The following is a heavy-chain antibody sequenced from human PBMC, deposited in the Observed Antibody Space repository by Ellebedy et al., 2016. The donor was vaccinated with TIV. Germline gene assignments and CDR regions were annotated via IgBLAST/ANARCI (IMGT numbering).Heavy chain of an antibody. CDR2: IIPIFGTA. CDR3: ARDPYDYGDSNWFDP. V-gene: IGHV1-69*13. D-gene: IGHD4-17*01. J-gene: IGHJ5*02. Sequence: SVKVSXXASGGTFSSYAISWVRQAPGQGLEWMGGIIPIFGTANYAQKFQGRVTITADESTSTAYMELSSLRSEDTAVYYCARDPYDYGDSNWFDPWGQGTLVTVSS. CDR1: GGTFSSYA.